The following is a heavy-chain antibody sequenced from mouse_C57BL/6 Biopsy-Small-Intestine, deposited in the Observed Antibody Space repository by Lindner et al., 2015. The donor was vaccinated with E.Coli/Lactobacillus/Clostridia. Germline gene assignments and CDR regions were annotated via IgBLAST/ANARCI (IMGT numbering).Heavy chain of an antibody. V-gene: IGHV1-82*01. CDR2: IYPGDGDT. D-gene: IGHD2-5*01. J-gene: IGHJ4*01. CDR3: ARKGSYYSNSHYYAMDY. Sequence: VQLQESGPELVKPGASVKISCKASGYAFSSSWMNWVKQRPGKGLEWIGRIYPGDGDTNYNGKFKGKATLTADKSSSTAYMQLSSLTSEDSAVYFCARKGSYYSNSHYYAMDYWGQGTSVTVSS. CDR1: GYAFSSSW.